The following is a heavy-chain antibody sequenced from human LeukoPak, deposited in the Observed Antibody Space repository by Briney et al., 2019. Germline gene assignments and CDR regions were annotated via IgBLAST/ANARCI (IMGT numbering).Heavy chain of an antibody. J-gene: IGHJ4*02. CDR2: INSDGRST. Sequence: GGSLRLSCAASGFTFSSYWMHWVRQAPGRGLVWVSRINSDGRSTNYADSVKGRFTISRDNAKNTLYLQMNSLRAEDTAVYYCTRFLYYYDSSTYHDYFDYWGQGTLVTVSS. D-gene: IGHD3-22*01. V-gene: IGHV3-74*01. CDR3: TRFLYYYDSSTYHDYFDY. CDR1: GFTFSSYW.